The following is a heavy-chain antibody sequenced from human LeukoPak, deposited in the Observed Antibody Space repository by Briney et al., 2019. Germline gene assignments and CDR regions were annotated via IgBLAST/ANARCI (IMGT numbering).Heavy chain of an antibody. CDR2: IKQDGSEK. CDR1: GFTFSNYW. J-gene: IGHJ4*02. D-gene: IGHD6-6*01. Sequence: GGSLRLSCAASGFTFSNYWMSWVRQAPGKGLEGGANIKQDGSEKYYVDSVKGRFTISRDNAKNSLYLQMNSLRAEDTAVYYCASGQQLGYWGQGTLVTVSS. CDR3: ASGQQLGY. V-gene: IGHV3-7*01.